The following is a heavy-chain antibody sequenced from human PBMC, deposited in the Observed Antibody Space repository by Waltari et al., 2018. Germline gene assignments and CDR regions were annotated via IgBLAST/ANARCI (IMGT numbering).Heavy chain of an antibody. CDR3: ARGGEQLVGSWFDP. V-gene: IGHV1-8*03. J-gene: IGHJ5*02. CDR1: GYTFTSYD. D-gene: IGHD6-6*01. CDR2: MNPNSGNT. Sequence: QVQLVQSGAEVKKPGASVKVSCTASGYTFTSYDIHWVRQATGQGLEWMGWMNPNSGNTGYAQKFQGRVTITRNTSISTAYMELSSLRSEDTAVYYCARGGEQLVGSWFDPWGQGTLVTVSS.